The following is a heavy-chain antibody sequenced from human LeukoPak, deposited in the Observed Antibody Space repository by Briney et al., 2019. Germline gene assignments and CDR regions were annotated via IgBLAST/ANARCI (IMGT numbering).Heavy chain of an antibody. V-gene: IGHV4-30-2*01. J-gene: IGHJ4*02. CDR2: IYHSGST. Sequence: SQTLSLTCTVSGGSISSGGYYWSWIRQPPGKGLEWIGYIYHSGSTYYNPSLKSRVTISVDRSKNQFSLKLSSVTAADTAVYYCARVPGIAAALDYWGQGTLVTVSS. D-gene: IGHD6-13*01. CDR3: ARVPGIAAALDY. CDR1: GGSISSGGYY.